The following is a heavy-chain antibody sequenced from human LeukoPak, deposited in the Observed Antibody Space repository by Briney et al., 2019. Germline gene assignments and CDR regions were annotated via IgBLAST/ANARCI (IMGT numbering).Heavy chain of an antibody. J-gene: IGHJ4*02. CDR1: GYTFTSYG. Sequence: GASVTVSCKASGYTFTSYGISWVRQAPGHGLEWMGWISAYNGNTNYTKKLQSRVTMTTDTSTSTAYMELRILTSDDADVYYCSRDVPNYDSSGYYPDYWGQGTLVTVSS. CDR2: ISAYNGNT. CDR3: SRDVPNYDSSGYYPDY. D-gene: IGHD3-22*01. V-gene: IGHV1-18*01.